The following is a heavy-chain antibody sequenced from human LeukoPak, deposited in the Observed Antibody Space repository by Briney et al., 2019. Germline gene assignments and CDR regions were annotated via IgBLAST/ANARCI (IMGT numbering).Heavy chain of an antibody. V-gene: IGHV3-23*01. CDR2: ISGSGGST. CDR1: GFTFSSYA. CDR3: AKDLFMTTVTIKAFDI. J-gene: IGHJ3*02. D-gene: IGHD4-17*01. Sequence: GGSLRLFCAASGFTFSSYAMSWVRQAPGKALEWVSAISGSGGSTYYADSVKGRFTISRDNSKNTLYLQMNSLRAEDTAVYYCAKDLFMTTVTIKAFDIWGQGTMVTVSS.